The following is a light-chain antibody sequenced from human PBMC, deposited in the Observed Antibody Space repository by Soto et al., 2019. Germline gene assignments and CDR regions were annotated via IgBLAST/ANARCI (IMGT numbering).Light chain of an antibody. CDR2: GAS. J-gene: IGKJ5*01. CDR3: QHYDNLSRVAT. V-gene: IGKV1-33*01. Sequence: IQMTQSPSSLSASVGDRVTITRXASQDISNYLNWYQHKPGKAPKLLVYGASNLETGVPSRFSGSGSGTDFTFTISSLQPEDIATYYCQHYDNLSRVATFCQVRRLAIK. CDR1: QDISNY.